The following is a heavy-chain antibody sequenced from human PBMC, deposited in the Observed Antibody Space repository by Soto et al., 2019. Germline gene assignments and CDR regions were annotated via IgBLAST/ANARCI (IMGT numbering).Heavy chain of an antibody. V-gene: IGHV3-53*01. Sequence: PGGPLRLSCGASGLSVSDNYMGWVRQAPGRGLEWVSVMYAGGDTHYADSVKGRFTISRDKSENTLYLQMNSLRDEDTGVYFCVSRIPSWVFDYWGLGTLVTVSS. CDR3: VSRIPSWVFDY. D-gene: IGHD2-21*01. CDR1: GLSVSDNY. J-gene: IGHJ4*01. CDR2: MYAGGDT.